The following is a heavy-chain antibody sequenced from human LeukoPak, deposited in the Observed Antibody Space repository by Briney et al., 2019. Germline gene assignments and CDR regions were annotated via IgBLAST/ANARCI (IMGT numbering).Heavy chain of an antibody. Sequence: ASVNVSCKAFGYTFTRYYMHWVRQPPGQGPEGMGVISPSGGSTTYAQKFQGRVTLTRDMSTSTDYLELSSLRSEDTAVYYCARDNSVRDEAWWFNPWSQGTLVTVSS. CDR3: ARDNSVRDEAWWFNP. J-gene: IGHJ5*02. D-gene: IGHD5-24*01. V-gene: IGHV1-46*01. CDR1: GYTFTRYY. CDR2: ISPSGGST.